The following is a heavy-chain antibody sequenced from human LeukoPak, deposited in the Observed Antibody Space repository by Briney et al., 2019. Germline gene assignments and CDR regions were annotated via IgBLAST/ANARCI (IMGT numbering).Heavy chain of an antibody. Sequence: ASVKVSCKASGYTFTSYYMHWVRQAPGQGLEWMGIINPSGGSTSYAQKFQGRVTMTEDISTDTAYMELSSLRSEDTAVYYCATVYGDYPYYYYGMDVWGQGTTVTVSS. CDR1: GYTFTSYY. J-gene: IGHJ6*02. CDR3: ATVYGDYPYYYYGMDV. V-gene: IGHV1-46*01. CDR2: INPSGGST. D-gene: IGHD4-17*01.